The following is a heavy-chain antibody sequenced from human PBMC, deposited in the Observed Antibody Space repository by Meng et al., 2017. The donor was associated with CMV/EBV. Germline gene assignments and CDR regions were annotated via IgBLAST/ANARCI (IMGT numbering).Heavy chain of an antibody. Sequence: VPMWQSGAELKQPGSPVKVSSKASGYTFTGYYMHWVRQAPGQGLEWMGWINPNSGGTNYAQKVQGRVTMTRDTSISTAYMELRSLRSDDTAVYYCARGGRYYYDSSGYCDYWGQGTLVTVSS. CDR3: ARGGRYYYDSSGYCDY. CDR1: GYTFTGYY. D-gene: IGHD3-22*01. CDR2: INPNSGGT. J-gene: IGHJ4*02. V-gene: IGHV1-2*02.